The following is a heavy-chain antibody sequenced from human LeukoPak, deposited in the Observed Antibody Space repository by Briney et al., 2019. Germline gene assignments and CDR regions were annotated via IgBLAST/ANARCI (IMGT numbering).Heavy chain of an antibody. J-gene: IGHJ4*02. CDR2: INTDGSNT. D-gene: IGHD1-20*01. CDR3: ARYNWKDGVY. Sequence: GGSLRLSCVASGFTFSSYWMYWVRQVPGKGLLWVSRINTDGSNTNYADSVKGRSTISRDNAKNTLYLQMNSLRAEDTAVYYCARYNWKDGVYWGQGTLVTVSS. CDR1: GFTFSSYW. V-gene: IGHV3-74*01.